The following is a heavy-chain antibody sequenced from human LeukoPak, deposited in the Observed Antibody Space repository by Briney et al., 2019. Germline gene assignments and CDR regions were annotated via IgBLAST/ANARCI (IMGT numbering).Heavy chain of an antibody. Sequence: SETLSLTCAVYGGSFSGYYWSWIRQPPGKGLEWIGEINHSGSTNYNPSLKSRVTISVDTSKNQFSLKLSSVTAADTAVYYCARRSRASGSWYDHYYYGMDVWGQGTTVTVSS. J-gene: IGHJ6*02. CDR2: INHSGST. V-gene: IGHV4-34*01. CDR3: ARRSRASGSWYDHYYYGMDV. D-gene: IGHD6-13*01. CDR1: GGSFSGYY.